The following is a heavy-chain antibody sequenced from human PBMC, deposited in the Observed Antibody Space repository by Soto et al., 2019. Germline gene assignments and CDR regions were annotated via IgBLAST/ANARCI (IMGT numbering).Heavy chain of an antibody. Sequence: GGFLRLSCAASGFTFSSYAMAWVRQAPGKGLEWVSSICDTGGCTYYADSVKGRFTFSRDNSKNTMLLQMNSLRAEDTAVYYCARIGSVSANFDYWGLGTLVTVSS. CDR3: ARIGSVSANFDY. J-gene: IGHJ4*02. CDR2: ICDTGGCT. CDR1: GFTFSSYA. D-gene: IGHD2-21*01. V-gene: IGHV3-23*01.